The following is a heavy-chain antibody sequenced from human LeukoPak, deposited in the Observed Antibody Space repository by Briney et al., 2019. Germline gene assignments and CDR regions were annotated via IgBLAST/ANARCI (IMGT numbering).Heavy chain of an antibody. Sequence: GGSLRLSCAASGFTFSSYAMHWVRQAPGKGLEWVAVISYDGSNKYYADSVKGRFTISRDNSKNTLYLQMNSLRAEDTAVYYCAKDGRPYYYDSSGYYHFDYWGQGTLVTVSS. V-gene: IGHV3-30*04. CDR2: ISYDGSNK. D-gene: IGHD3-22*01. J-gene: IGHJ4*02. CDR3: AKDGRPYYYDSSGYYHFDY. CDR1: GFTFSSYA.